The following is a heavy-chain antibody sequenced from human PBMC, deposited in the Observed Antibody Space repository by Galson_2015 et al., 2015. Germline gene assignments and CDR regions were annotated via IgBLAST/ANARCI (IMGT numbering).Heavy chain of an antibody. Sequence: SVKVSCKASGGTFSSYAISWVRRAPGQGLQWMGGIIPIFGTAIYAQKFQGRVTMTEDTSTDTAYMELSSLRSEDTAVYYCATEGVGATYFDYWGQGTLVTVSS. D-gene: IGHD1-26*01. V-gene: IGHV1-69*06. CDR3: ATEGVGATYFDY. CDR1: GGTFSSYA. J-gene: IGHJ4*02. CDR2: IIPIFGTA.